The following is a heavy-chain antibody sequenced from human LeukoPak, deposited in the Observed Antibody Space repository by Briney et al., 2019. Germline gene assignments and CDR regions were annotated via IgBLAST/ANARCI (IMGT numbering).Heavy chain of an antibody. CDR1: GYTFTSHA. J-gene: IGHJ6*02. D-gene: IGHD6-19*01. V-gene: IGHV1-3*01. CDR3: ARDGKHIAVPGVRYPMDV. Sequence: ASVQVSCQASGYTFTSHALHWVRQAPGEGLEWMAWINGATGNTEYSQKFQARVTITRDTSASTAYMELSSLRSEDTAVYYCARDGKHIAVPGVRYPMDVWGQGTAVTVSS. CDR2: INGATGNT.